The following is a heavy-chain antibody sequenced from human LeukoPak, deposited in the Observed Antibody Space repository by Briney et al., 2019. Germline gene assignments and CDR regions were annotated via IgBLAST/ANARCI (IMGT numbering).Heavy chain of an antibody. J-gene: IGHJ4*02. CDR3: ARAIGRGPGGHFDY. CDR2: ISNTGSYT. D-gene: IGHD3-10*01. CDR1: GLSFRDNY. V-gene: IGHV3-11*03. Sequence: GGSLRLSCAVSGLSFRDNYMSWIRQAPGKWLEWVSYISNTGSYTNYADSVKGRFTISRDDATNSLFLQMDSLRAEGTAVYYWARAIGRGPGGHFDYWGQGTLVTVSS.